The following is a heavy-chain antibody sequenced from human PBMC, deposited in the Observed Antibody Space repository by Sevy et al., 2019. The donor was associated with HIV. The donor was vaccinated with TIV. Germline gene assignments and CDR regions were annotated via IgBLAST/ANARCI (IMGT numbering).Heavy chain of an antibody. D-gene: IGHD6-19*01. J-gene: IGHJ4*02. CDR1: GFTFSSYE. CDR2: ITLGGSSM. CDR3: ARDRQGITVAGTAIDY. V-gene: IGHV3-48*03. Sequence: GGSLRLSCAASGFTFSSYEMNWVRQAPGKGLEWISYITLGGSSMYYADSLKGRFTISRDHAKNSLYLQMNSLRAEDTAVYYCARDRQGITVAGTAIDYWGQGTLVTVSS.